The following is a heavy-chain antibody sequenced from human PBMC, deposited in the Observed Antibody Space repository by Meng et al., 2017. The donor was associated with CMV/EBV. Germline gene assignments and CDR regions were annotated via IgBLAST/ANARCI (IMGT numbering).Heavy chain of an antibody. Sequence: GESLKISCVASGFTFSSYPMSWVRQAPGKGLEWVSSISSSSSYIYYADSVKGRFTISRDNAKNSLYLQMNSLRAEDTAVYYCARDPSITPGQHWGQGTLVTVSS. D-gene: IGHD5-24*01. CDR3: ARDPSITPGQH. CDR2: ISSSSSYI. J-gene: IGHJ1*01. CDR1: GFTFSSYP. V-gene: IGHV3-21*01.